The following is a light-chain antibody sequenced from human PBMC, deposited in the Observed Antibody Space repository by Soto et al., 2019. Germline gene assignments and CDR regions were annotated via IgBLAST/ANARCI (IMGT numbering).Light chain of an antibody. CDR1: SSDVGGYNY. CDR2: EVS. CDR3: SSYAGSNNL. Sequence: QSALTQPPSASGSPGQSVTISCTGTSSDVGGYNYVSWYQQHPGKAPKLMIYEVSKRPSGVPDRFSGSKSGNTASLTVSGLQAEDVADYYCSSYAGSNNLLGGGTKLTVL. V-gene: IGLV2-8*01. J-gene: IGLJ2*01.